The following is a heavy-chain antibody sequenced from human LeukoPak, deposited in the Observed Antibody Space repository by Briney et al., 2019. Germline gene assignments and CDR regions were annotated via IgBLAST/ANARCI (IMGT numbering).Heavy chain of an antibody. CDR2: ISYSGST. D-gene: IGHD4-23*01. CDR1: GGSLSSYY. CDR3: ARGPNYGGNSKDFDY. Sequence: SETLSLTCTVSGGSLSSYYWSWIRQPPGKGLEWIGYISYSGSTNYNPSLKSRVTISVDTSKNQFSLKLSSVTAADTAVYYCARGPNYGGNSKDFDYWGQGTLVTVSS. J-gene: IGHJ4*02. V-gene: IGHV4-59*12.